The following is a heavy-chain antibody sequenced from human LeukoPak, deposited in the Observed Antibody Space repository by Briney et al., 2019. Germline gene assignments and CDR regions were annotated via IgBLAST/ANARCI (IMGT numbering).Heavy chain of an antibody. Sequence: PSQTLLLTCTISGDSVSSNSVTWNWIRQSPSRGLEWLGRTYYRSKWYNDYAFSVKSRININPDTSTNRFSLRLNSVTPDDTAVYYCSRDRVTLVRGIVMSNPGMDVWGHGTTVIVSS. J-gene: IGHJ6*02. CDR3: SRDRVTLVRGIVMSNPGMDV. CDR2: TYYRSKWYN. V-gene: IGHV6-1*01. CDR1: GDSVSSNSVT. D-gene: IGHD3-10*01.